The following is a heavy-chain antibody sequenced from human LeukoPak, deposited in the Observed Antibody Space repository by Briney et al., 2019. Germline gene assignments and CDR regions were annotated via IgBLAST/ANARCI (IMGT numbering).Heavy chain of an antibody. Sequence: PGRSLRLSCAASGFTFSGYALHWVRQVPGKGLEWVAVISFDGSNKYYADSVKGRLTISRDNSKKTLYLQMNSLRAEDTAVYYCARGSGMDYYYDGSGDYFDYWGQGTLVTVSS. CDR1: GFTFSGYA. CDR3: ARGSGMDYYYDGSGDYFDY. J-gene: IGHJ4*02. V-gene: IGHV3-30*04. CDR2: ISFDGSNK. D-gene: IGHD3-22*01.